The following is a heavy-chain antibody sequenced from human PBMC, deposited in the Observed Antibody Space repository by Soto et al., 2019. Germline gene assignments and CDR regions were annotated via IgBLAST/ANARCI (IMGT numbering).Heavy chain of an antibody. CDR2: IKSKTDGGTT. CDR1: GFTFSNAW. Sequence: PGGSLRLSCAASGFTFSNAWMNWVRQAPGKGLEWVGRIKSKTDGGTTDYAAPVKGRFTISRDDSKNTLYLQMNSLKTEDTAVYYCTTTFGLLATYYYDRVGAFDIWGQGTMVTVSS. V-gene: IGHV3-15*07. J-gene: IGHJ3*02. D-gene: IGHD3-22*01. CDR3: TTTFGLLATYYYDRVGAFDI.